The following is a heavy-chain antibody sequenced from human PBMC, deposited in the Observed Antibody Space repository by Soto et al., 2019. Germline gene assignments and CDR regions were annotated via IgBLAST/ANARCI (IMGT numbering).Heavy chain of an antibody. V-gene: IGHV3-48*03. CDR1: GFTFSSYE. J-gene: IGHJ4*02. Sequence: EVQLVESGGGLVQPGGSLRLSCAASGFTFSSYEMNWVRQAPGKGLEWVSYISNSGSTIYYADSVKGRFTISRDNAKNSLYLQMNSLRAEDTAVYYCARDGGYCSGGSCLRHFDYWGQGTLVTVSS. CDR2: ISNSGSTI. D-gene: IGHD2-15*01. CDR3: ARDGGYCSGGSCLRHFDY.